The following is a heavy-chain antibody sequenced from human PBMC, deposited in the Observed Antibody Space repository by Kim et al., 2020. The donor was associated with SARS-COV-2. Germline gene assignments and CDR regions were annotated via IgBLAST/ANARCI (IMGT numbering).Heavy chain of an antibody. CDR3: ASSGWHGNWFDP. CDR2: IYYSGST. CDR1: GGSISSYY. D-gene: IGHD6-19*01. Sequence: SETLSLTCTVSGGSISSYYWSWIRQPPGKGLEWIGYIYYSGSTNYNPSLKSRVTISVDTSKNQFSLKLSSVTAADTAVYYCASSGWHGNWFDPWGQGTL. V-gene: IGHV4-59*01. J-gene: IGHJ5*02.